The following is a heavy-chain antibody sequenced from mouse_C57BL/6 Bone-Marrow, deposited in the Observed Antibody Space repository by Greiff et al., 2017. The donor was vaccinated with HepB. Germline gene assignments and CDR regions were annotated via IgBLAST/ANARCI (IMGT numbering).Heavy chain of an antibody. D-gene: IGHD4-1*01. CDR1: GYTFTSYW. Sequence: QVQLQQPGAELVKPGASVKLSCKASGYTFTSYWMQWVKQRPGQGLEWIGEIDPSDSYTNYNQKFKGKATLTVDTSSSTAYMQLSSLTSEDSAVYYCARLIHYGPPNWDVYYAMDYWGQGTSVTVSS. J-gene: IGHJ4*01. CDR3: ARLIHYGPPNWDVYYAMDY. CDR2: IDPSDSYT. V-gene: IGHV1-50*01.